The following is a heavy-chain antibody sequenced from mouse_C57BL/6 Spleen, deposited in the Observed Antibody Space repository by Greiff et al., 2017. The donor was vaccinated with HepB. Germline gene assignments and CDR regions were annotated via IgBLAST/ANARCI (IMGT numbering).Heavy chain of an antibody. D-gene: IGHD2-2*01. CDR3: ARGGLRQYFDV. Sequence: QVQLQQPGAELVKPGASVKLSCKASGYTFTSYWMQWVKQRPGQGLEWIGEIDPSDSYTNYNQKFKGKATLTVDTSSSTAYMQLSSLTSEDSAVYYCARGGLRQYFDVWGTGTTVTVSS. CDR1: GYTFTSYW. CDR2: IDPSDSYT. V-gene: IGHV1-50*01. J-gene: IGHJ1*03.